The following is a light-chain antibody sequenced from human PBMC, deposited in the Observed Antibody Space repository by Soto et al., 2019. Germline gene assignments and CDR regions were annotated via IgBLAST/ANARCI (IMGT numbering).Light chain of an antibody. J-gene: IGLJ2*01. Sequence: QSALTQPPSVSGSPGQSVTISCTGTSSDVGSYDRVSWYQQPPGTAPKLMIYDVSNRPSGVPDRSSGSKSGNTASLTISGLQAEDEAAYYCTSDTSSSTVVFGGGTKLTVL. CDR3: TSDTSSSTVV. V-gene: IGLV2-18*02. CDR1: SSDVGSYDR. CDR2: DVS.